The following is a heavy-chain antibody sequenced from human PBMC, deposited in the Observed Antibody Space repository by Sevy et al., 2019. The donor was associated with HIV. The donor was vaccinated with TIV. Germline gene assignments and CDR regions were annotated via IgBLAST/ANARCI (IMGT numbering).Heavy chain of an antibody. Sequence: ASVKVSCKASGGTFSSYAISWVRQAPGQGLEWMGRIIPIFGTANYAQKFQGRVTITADESTSTAYMELSSLRSEDTAVYYCAREYSSSWGSLYYFDYWGQGTLVTVSS. J-gene: IGHJ4*02. CDR2: IIPIFGTA. V-gene: IGHV1-69*13. CDR3: AREYSSSWGSLYYFDY. CDR1: GGTFSSYA. D-gene: IGHD6-13*01.